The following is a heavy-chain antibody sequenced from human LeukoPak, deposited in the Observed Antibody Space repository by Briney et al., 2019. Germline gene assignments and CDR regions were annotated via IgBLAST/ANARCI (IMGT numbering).Heavy chain of an antibody. J-gene: IGHJ6*04. CDR1: GFTLSSYN. D-gene: IGHD6-13*01. CDR2: IIWRSSDI. Sequence: GALRLSCAASGFTLSSYNMKWVRQAPGKGLEWVSSIIWRSSDIEYADSVRGRFTISRDNAKQSLYLQMSGLRAEDTAVYYCARVYSSTWYSGYLYMDLWGKGTTVTVSS. CDR3: ARVYSSTWYSGYLYMDL. V-gene: IGHV3-21*01.